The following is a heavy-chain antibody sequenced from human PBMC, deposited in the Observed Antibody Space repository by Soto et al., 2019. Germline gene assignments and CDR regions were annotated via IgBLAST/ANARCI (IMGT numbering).Heavy chain of an antibody. J-gene: IGHJ4*02. V-gene: IGHV4-39*01. Sequence: PSETLSLTCTVSGGSISSSSYYWGWIRQPPGKGLEWIGSIYYSGSTYYSPSLKSRVTISVDTSKNQFSLKLSSVTAADTAVYYCARGGYYDSSGYYGYWGQGTLVTVSS. CDR1: GGSISSSSYY. D-gene: IGHD3-22*01. CDR2: IYYSGST. CDR3: ARGGYYDSSGYYGY.